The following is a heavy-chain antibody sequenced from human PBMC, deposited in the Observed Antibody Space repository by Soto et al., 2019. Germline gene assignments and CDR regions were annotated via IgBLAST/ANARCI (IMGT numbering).Heavy chain of an antibody. Sequence: PGGSLRLSCAASGFTFSSYSMNWVRQAPGKGLEWVSSISSSSSYIYYADSVKGRFTISRDSAKNSLYLQMNSLRAEDTAVYYCARDQGDGYNPANYYYYGMDVWGQGTTVTVSS. J-gene: IGHJ6*02. V-gene: IGHV3-21*01. CDR1: GFTFSSYS. D-gene: IGHD5-12*01. CDR2: ISSSSSYI. CDR3: ARDQGDGYNPANYYYYGMDV.